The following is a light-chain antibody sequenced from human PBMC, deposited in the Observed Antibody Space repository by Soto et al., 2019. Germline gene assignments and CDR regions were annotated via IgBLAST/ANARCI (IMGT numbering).Light chain of an antibody. V-gene: IGKV3-20*01. Sequence: EMVLTQSPGTLSLSPGEIATLSCRASQSLSSNYLAWYQQRPGQSPRLLVYGASSSATGIPDRFSGSGFGTAFALTISRLEPEDSPVYYCKQYDNAAFTFGPGTRVGIK. CDR1: QSLSSNY. CDR2: GAS. J-gene: IGKJ3*01. CDR3: KQYDNAAFT.